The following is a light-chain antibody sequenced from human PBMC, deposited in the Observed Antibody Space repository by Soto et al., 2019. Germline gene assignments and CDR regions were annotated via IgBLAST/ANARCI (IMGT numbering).Light chain of an antibody. Sequence: EIVMTQSPATLSVSPGERVTLSCRASQSVDINLAWYQQKPGQAPRLLIYGASNRATGIPARFSGSGSGTDFTLTISSLEPEDFAVYYCQQRSNWPLTFGGGTKVDIK. V-gene: IGKV3-11*01. CDR1: QSVDIN. CDR2: GAS. J-gene: IGKJ4*01. CDR3: QQRSNWPLT.